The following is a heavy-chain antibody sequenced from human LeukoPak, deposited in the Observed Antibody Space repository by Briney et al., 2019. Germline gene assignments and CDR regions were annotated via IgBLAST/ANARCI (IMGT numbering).Heavy chain of an antibody. CDR1: GFTFSSYW. CDR2: IKQDGSEK. D-gene: IGHD2-2*02. V-gene: IGHV3-7*01. Sequence: GGSLRLSCAASGFTFSSYWMSWVRQAPGKGLEWVANIKQDGSEKYYVDSVKGRFTFSRDNAKNSLYLQMNSLRDEDTAVYYCARAGSSASCYMNYWGQGTLVTVSS. CDR3: ARAGSSASCYMNY. J-gene: IGHJ4*02.